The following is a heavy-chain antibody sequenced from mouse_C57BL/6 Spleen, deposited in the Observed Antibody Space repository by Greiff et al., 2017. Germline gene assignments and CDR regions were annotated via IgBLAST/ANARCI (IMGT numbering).Heavy chain of an antibody. CDR3: TTWDDGSPNAY. Sequence: EVQLVESGAELVRPGASVKLSCTASGFNIKDDYMHWVKQRPEQGLEWIGWIDPENGDTEYASKFQGKATITADTSSNTAYLQLSSLTSEDTAVYYCTTWDDGSPNAYWGQGTLVTVSA. CDR2: IDPENGDT. CDR1: GFNIKDDY. V-gene: IGHV14-4*01. J-gene: IGHJ3*01. D-gene: IGHD2-3*01.